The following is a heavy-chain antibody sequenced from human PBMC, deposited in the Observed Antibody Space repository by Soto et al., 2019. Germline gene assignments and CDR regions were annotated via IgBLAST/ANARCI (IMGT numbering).Heavy chain of an antibody. V-gene: IGHV3-30*18. CDR1: GFTFSSYG. D-gene: IGHD6-13*01. Sequence: VQLLESGGGVVQPGRSLRLSCAASGFTFSSYGMHWVRQAPGKGLEWVAVISYDGSNKYYADSVKGRFTISRDNSKNTLYLQMNSLRAEDTAVYYCAKDRLYLIAAAGTFDYWGQGTLVTVSS. CDR2: ISYDGSNK. J-gene: IGHJ4*02. CDR3: AKDRLYLIAAAGTFDY.